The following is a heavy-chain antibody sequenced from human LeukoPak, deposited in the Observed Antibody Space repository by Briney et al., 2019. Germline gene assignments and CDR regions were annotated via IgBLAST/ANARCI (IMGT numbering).Heavy chain of an antibody. V-gene: IGHV3-7*01. CDR1: GFTFSSYW. CDR2: IKQDGSEK. Sequence: GGSLRLSCAASGFTFSSYWMSWVRQAPGKGLEWVANIKQDGSEKYYVDSVKGRFTISRDNAKNSLCLQMNSLRAEDTAVYYCAAHCSSTSCHRWAPRSRGGYHEYFQHWGQGTLVTVSS. CDR3: AAHCSSTSCHRWAPRSRGGYHEYFQH. D-gene: IGHD2-2*01. J-gene: IGHJ1*01.